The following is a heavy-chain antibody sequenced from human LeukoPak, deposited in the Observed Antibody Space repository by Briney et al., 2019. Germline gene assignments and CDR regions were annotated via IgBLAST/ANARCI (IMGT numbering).Heavy chain of an antibody. CDR1: GGSITTYH. CDR3: ARSYGSYVLDY. V-gene: IGHV4-59*01. J-gene: IGHJ4*02. D-gene: IGHD6-6*01. CDR2: AYYRGGT. Sequence: SETLSLTCTVSGGSITTYHWNWIRQLPGKGLEWIGYAYYRGGTKYNPSLKSRVSLSVDTSKNQVSLKLSSVTAADTAVYFCARSYGSYVLDYWGQGSLVIVSS.